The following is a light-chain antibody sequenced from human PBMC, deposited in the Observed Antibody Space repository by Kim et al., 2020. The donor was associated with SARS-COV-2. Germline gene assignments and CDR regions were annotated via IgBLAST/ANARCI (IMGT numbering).Light chain of an antibody. CDR1: SRDVGFYNY. CDR2: EVS. Sequence: GQAVTISCTGGSRDVGFYNYVSWYQQHPGKAPKLIIYEVSERPSGVPDRFSGSKSGNTAFLTVSGLRAEDEAEYHCSSYAGSNNLVFGGGTQLTVL. CDR3: SSYAGSNNLV. V-gene: IGLV2-8*01. J-gene: IGLJ3*02.